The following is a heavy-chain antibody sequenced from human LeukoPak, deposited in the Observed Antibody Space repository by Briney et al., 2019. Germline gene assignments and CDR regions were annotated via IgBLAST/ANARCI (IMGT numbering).Heavy chain of an antibody. Sequence: GGSLRLSCAASGFTFSSYGMHWVRQAPGKGLEWVAVISYDGSNKYYADSVKGRFTISRDNSKNTLYLQMNSLRAEDTAVYYCAREGLGWDIVVVEAFDIWGQGTMVTVSS. J-gene: IGHJ3*02. D-gene: IGHD2-2*01. CDR3: AREGLGWDIVVVEAFDI. CDR1: GFTFSSYG. CDR2: ISYDGSNK. V-gene: IGHV3-30*03.